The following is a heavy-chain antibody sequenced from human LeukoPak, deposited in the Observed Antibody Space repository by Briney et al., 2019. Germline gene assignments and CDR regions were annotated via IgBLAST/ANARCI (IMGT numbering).Heavy chain of an antibody. CDR3: AREFYSGSRAPFDY. D-gene: IGHD1-26*01. CDR1: GFTFSYYN. CDR2: ISSSSSTI. J-gene: IGHJ4*02. V-gene: IGHV3-48*01. Sequence: PGGSLRLSCAASGFTFSYYNMNWVRQAPGQGLEWVSYISSSSSTIYYADSVKGRFTISRDNAKNSLYLQMNSLRAEDTAVYYCAREFYSGSRAPFDYWGQGTLVTVSS.